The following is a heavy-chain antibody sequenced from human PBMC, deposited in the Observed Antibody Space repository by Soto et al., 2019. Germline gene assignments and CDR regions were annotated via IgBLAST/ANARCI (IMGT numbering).Heavy chain of an antibody. Sequence: SQTLSLTCTVSGGSISRYYWSWIRQPPGKGLEWIGYIYYSGSTNYNPSLKSRVTISVDTSKNQFSLKLSSVTAADTAVYYCARERVRHITIFGVVILDYMDVWCKGTTVTGSS. CDR2: IYYSGST. D-gene: IGHD3-3*01. V-gene: IGHV4-59*12. CDR1: GGSISRYY. CDR3: ARERVRHITIFGVVILDYMDV. J-gene: IGHJ6*03.